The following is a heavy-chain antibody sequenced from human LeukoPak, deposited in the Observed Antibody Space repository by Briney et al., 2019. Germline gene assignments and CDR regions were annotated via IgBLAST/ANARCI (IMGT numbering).Heavy chain of an antibody. CDR1: GFTFSVYS. D-gene: IGHD3-22*01. CDR3: ARVISTDYYVGY. CDR2: ITHSGYE. V-gene: IGHV3-21*01. J-gene: IGHJ4*02. Sequence: GGSLRLSCAASGFTFSVYSMNWVRQAPGKGLEWVSSITHSGYEYYADSVRGRFTISRDNAKNSLYLQMNSLGAEDTAVYYCARVISTDYYVGYWGLGTLVTVSS.